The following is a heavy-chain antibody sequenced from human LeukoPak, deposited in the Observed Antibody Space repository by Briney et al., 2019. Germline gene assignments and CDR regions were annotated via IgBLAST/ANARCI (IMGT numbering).Heavy chain of an antibody. V-gene: IGHV4-39*01. CDR2: ISYSGTN. CDR1: GESFSNYY. CDR3: ASLGTLRS. J-gene: IGHJ5*02. Sequence: SETLSLTCAVYGESFSNYYWGWIRQPPGKGLEWIGSISYSGTNYNNPSLKSRVSISIDTSKNQFSVKLTSVTAADTAMYYCASLGTLRSWGQGTLVTVSS. D-gene: IGHD7-27*01.